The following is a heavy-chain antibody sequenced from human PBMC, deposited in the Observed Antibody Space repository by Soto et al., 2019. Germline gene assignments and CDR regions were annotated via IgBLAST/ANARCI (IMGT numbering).Heavy chain of an antibody. CDR2: IKSKTDGGTT. CDR3: TTARYYYGSWSYYKYYYYMDV. Sequence: EVQLVESGGGLVKPGGSLRLSCAASGFTFSNAWMSWVRQAPGKGLEWVGRIKSKTDGGTTDYAAPVKGRFTISRDDSKNTLYLQMNSLKTEDTAVYYCTTARYYYGSWSYYKYYYYMDVWGKGTTVTVSS. CDR1: GFTFSNAW. D-gene: IGHD3-10*01. J-gene: IGHJ6*03. V-gene: IGHV3-15*01.